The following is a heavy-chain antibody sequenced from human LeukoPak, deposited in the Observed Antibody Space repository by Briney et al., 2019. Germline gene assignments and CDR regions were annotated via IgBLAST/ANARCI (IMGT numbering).Heavy chain of an antibody. CDR2: ISNSDDST. J-gene: IGHJ4*02. D-gene: IGHD1-14*01. CDR1: GFTFSDHY. CDR3: AKATGYLL. Sequence: GGSLRLSCAASGFTFSDHYMDWVRQAPGKGLEWVSTISNSDDSTYYADSVKGRFTISRDNSGNTLFLRMNSLRAEDTAVYYCAKATGYLLWGQGTLVIVSS. V-gene: IGHV3-23*01.